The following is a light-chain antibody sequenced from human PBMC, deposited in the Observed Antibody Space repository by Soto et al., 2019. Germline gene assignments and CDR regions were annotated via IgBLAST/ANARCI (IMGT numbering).Light chain of an antibody. CDR3: QSYDNSLSGWV. J-gene: IGLJ2*01. CDR2: ANS. Sequence: QLVLTQPPSVSGAPGQRVTISCTGSTSNIGAGYDVHWYQQLPGTAPKLLIYANSNRPSGVPDRFSGSKSGTSASLAITGLQAEDEADYYCQSYDNSLSGWVFGGGTKVTVL. V-gene: IGLV1-40*01. CDR1: TSNIGAGYD.